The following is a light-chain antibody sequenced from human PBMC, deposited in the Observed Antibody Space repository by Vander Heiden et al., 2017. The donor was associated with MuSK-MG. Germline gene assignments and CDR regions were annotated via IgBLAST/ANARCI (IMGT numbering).Light chain of an antibody. V-gene: IGKV1-39*01. CDR1: QSISSY. CDR2: AAS. Sequence: HSPPPLSASLEDSVPIPARASQSISSYLKWYQQKPATAPKLLIYAASSLQRGVPSRFSVSGSWRDFTLTTSSLLPEDFATSYCQPSYSTPLYTFGQGTKLEIK. CDR3: QPSYSTPLYT. J-gene: IGKJ2*01.